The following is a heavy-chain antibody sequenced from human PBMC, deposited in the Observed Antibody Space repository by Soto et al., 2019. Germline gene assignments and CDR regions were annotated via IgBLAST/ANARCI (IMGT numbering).Heavy chain of an antibody. CDR2: IYYSGST. V-gene: IGHV4-59*12. Sequence: SETLSLTCTVSGGSITSYYWSWIRQPPGKGLEWIGYIYYSGSTNYSPSLKSRVTISVDTSKNQFSLKLSSVTAADTAVYYCAREGVYGDYFDYWGQGTPVTVSS. J-gene: IGHJ4*02. CDR3: AREGVYGDYFDY. CDR1: GGSITSYY. D-gene: IGHD4-17*01.